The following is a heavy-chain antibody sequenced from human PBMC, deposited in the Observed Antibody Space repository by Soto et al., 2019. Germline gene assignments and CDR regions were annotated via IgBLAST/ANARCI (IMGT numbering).Heavy chain of an antibody. D-gene: IGHD3-22*01. CDR1: GGTFSSYA. CDR2: LIPIFCTA. V-gene: IGHV1-69*13. Sequence: SVKVSCKASGGTFSSYAISWVRQAPGQGLEWMGGLIPIFCTANYAQKFQGRVTITADESTSTAYMELSSLRSEDTAVYYCARGYYYDSSGYYSFDYWGQGTLVTVSS. CDR3: ARGYYYDSSGYYSFDY. J-gene: IGHJ4*02.